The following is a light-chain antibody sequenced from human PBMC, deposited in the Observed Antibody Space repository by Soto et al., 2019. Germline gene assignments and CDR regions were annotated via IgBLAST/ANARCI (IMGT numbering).Light chain of an antibody. CDR1: SSDVGAYNY. Sequence: QSALTQPPSASGSPGQSVTISCTGTSSDVGAYNYVSWYQQHPGKAPKLVIYEVSKRPSGVPDRFSGSKSGNTASLTVSGLQAEDEADYYCISHAGSKRVFGTGTQLTVL. V-gene: IGLV2-8*01. CDR2: EVS. CDR3: ISHAGSKRV. J-gene: IGLJ1*01.